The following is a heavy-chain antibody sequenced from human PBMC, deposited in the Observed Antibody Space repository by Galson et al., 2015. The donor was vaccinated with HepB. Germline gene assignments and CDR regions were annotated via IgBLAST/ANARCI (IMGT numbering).Heavy chain of an antibody. D-gene: IGHD5-12*01. CDR2: IIPSFGTA. CDR3: ARGRSGYSGYDLPPYYYYGMDV. Sequence: SVKVSCKASGGTFSSYAISWVRQAPGQGLEWMGGIIPSFGTANYAQKFQGRVTITADESTSTAYMELSSLRSEDTAVYYCARGRSGYSGYDLPPYYYYGMDVWGQGTTVTVSS. CDR1: GGTFSSYA. J-gene: IGHJ6*02. V-gene: IGHV1-69*13.